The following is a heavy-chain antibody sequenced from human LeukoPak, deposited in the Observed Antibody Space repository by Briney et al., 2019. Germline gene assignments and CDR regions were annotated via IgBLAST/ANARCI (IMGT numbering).Heavy chain of an antibody. CDR2: IYYSGST. CDR3: ARLLRGQPSYAFEI. J-gene: IGHJ3*02. D-gene: IGHD2-15*01. V-gene: IGHV4-59*01. CDR1: GGSISSYY. Sequence: SETLSLTCTVSGGSISSYYWTWIRQPPGKGLEWIGYIYYSGSTHYNPSLKSRVTMSIDTSKNQFSLKLNSVTAADTAVYYCARLLRGQPSYAFEIWGQGTMVTVSS.